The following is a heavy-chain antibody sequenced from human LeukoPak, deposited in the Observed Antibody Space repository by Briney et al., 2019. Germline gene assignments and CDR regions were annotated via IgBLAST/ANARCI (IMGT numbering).Heavy chain of an antibody. D-gene: IGHD3-16*01. CDR1: GYTFTTYA. Sequence: VASVKVSCKASGYTFTTYAMNWVRQAPGQGLEWMGWINPNSGGTNYAQKFQGRVTMTRDTSISTAYMELSRLRSDDTAVYYCARTSGVGDFDYWGQGTLVTVSS. CDR3: ARTSGVGDFDY. J-gene: IGHJ4*02. V-gene: IGHV1-2*02. CDR2: INPNSGGT.